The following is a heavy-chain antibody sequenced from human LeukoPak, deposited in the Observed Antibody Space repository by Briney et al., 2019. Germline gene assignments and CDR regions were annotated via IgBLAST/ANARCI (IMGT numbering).Heavy chain of an antibody. CDR1: GGSISSSSYY. CDR3: ARVLVERGKTIDY. J-gene: IGHJ4*02. CDR2: IYYSGST. V-gene: IGHV4-39*07. Sequence: PSETLSLTCTVSGGSISSSSYYWGWIRQPPGKGLEWIGSIYYSGSTYYNPSLKSRVTISVDTSKNQFSLKLSSVTAADTAVYYCARVLVERGKTIDYWGQGTLVTVSS. D-gene: IGHD1-26*01.